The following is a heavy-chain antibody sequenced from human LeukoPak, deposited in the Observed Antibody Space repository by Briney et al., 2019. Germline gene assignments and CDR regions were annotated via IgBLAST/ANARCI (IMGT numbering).Heavy chain of an antibody. CDR1: GFTSSSQE. J-gene: IGHJ4*02. CDR2: ITPGSTYT. Sequence: PGGSLRLSCIASGFTSSSQELTWVRQAPGKGLEWVSTITPGSTYTKYADSAAGRFTISRDDSTNTLYLQMNSLRAEDTAVYFCAKHYVRDLAVANADYWGQGTLVTVSS. D-gene: IGHD6-19*01. CDR3: AKHYVRDLAVANADY. V-gene: IGHV3-23*01.